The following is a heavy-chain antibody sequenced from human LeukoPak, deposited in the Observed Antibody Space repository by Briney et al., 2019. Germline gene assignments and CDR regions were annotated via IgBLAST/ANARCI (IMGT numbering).Heavy chain of an antibody. D-gene: IGHD2-2*01. J-gene: IGHJ6*02. Sequence: GGSLRLSCAASGFTFSSYAMSWVRQAPGKGLEWVSAISGSGGSTHYADSVKGRFTISRDNSKNTLYLQMNSLRAEDTAVYYCAKVRRDIVVVPAAQYYYYGMDVWGQGTTVTVSS. CDR2: ISGSGGST. CDR3: AKVRRDIVVVPAAQYYYYGMDV. CDR1: GFTFSSYA. V-gene: IGHV3-23*01.